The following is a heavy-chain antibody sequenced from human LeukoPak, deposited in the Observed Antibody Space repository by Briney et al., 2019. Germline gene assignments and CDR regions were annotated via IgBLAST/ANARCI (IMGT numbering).Heavy chain of an antibody. Sequence: GGSLRLSCAASGFTFSNYAMSWVRQAPGRGLDWVSAINDNSGLTYYADSVKGRFTISRDNFKNTLFLQMNSLRAEDTAVYYCARRGESANYGDYRFDYWGQGTLVTVSS. D-gene: IGHD4-17*01. V-gene: IGHV3-23*01. CDR2: INDNSGLT. J-gene: IGHJ4*02. CDR1: GFTFSNYA. CDR3: ARRGESANYGDYRFDY.